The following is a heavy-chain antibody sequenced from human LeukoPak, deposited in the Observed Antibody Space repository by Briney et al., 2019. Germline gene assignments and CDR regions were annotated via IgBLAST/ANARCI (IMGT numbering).Heavy chain of an antibody. D-gene: IGHD5-12*01. CDR1: GFTFRSYW. CDR2: ISTSSSYI. V-gene: IGHV3-21*01. CDR3: ARVTRGGYDGYFDY. Sequence: GGSLRLSCAASGFTFRSYWMHWVRQAPGKGLEWVSFISTSSSYIYYADSLKGRFTISRDNAKKSLYLQINSLRAEDTAVYYCARVTRGGYDGYFDYWGQGTLVTVSS. J-gene: IGHJ4*02.